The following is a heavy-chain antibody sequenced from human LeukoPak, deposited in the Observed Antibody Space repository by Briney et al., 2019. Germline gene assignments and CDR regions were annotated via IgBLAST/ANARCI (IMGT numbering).Heavy chain of an antibody. D-gene: IGHD3-10*01. Sequence: SETLSLTCTVSGGSISSYYWSWIRQPPGKGLEWIGYIYYSGSTNYNPSLKSRVTISVDTSKNQFSLKLSSVTAADTAVYYCARDPGSRYFDYWGQGTLVTISS. CDR1: GGSISSYY. CDR2: IYYSGST. V-gene: IGHV4-59*12. J-gene: IGHJ4*02. CDR3: ARDPGSRYFDY.